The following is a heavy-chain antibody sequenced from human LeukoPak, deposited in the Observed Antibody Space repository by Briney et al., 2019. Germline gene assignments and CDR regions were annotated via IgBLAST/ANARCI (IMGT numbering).Heavy chain of an antibody. CDR1: GFTSSSYG. D-gene: IGHD6-13*01. J-gene: IGHJ3*02. V-gene: IGHV3-33*01. CDR3: AREMSAAAGTDAFDI. CDR2: IWYDGSNK. Sequence: GRSLRLSCAASGFTSSSYGMHWVRQAPGKGLEWVAVIWYDGSNKYYADSVKGRFTISRDNSKNTLYLQMNSLRAEDTAVYYCAREMSAAAGTDAFDIWGQGTMVTVSS.